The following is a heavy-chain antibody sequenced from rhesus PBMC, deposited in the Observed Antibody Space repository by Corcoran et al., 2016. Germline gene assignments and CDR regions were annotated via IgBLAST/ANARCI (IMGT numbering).Heavy chain of an antibody. CDR2: INGSGSNT. Sequence: QLQLQESGPGLVKPSETLSVTCAVSGGSISSSYWSWIRQAPGTGRGWIGYINGSGSNTNYNPLLKSRVTRSVYTPKTHISLKLSSLTAADTAVYYCARALGGTTNRCDVWGPGVLVTVSS. V-gene: IGHV4-169*01. CDR1: GGSISSSY. D-gene: IGHD6-37*01. CDR3: ARALGGTTNRCDV. J-gene: IGHJ5-1*01.